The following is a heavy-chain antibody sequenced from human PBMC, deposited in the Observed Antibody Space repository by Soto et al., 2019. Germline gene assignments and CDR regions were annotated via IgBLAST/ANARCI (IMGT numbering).Heavy chain of an antibody. CDR1: DGSSRRGCFY. CDR3: AAGGGLSRYY. Sequence: LLTRSETRSVGDGSSRRGCFYCNSIRQPPGKGLEWIGYIYHSGSTYYNPSLKSRVTISVDRSKNQFSLKLSSVTAAATAVYYCAAGGGLSRYYRGQGTLVTVSS. J-gene: IGHJ4*02. CDR2: IYHSGST. D-gene: IGHD1-26*01. V-gene: IGHV4-30-2*01.